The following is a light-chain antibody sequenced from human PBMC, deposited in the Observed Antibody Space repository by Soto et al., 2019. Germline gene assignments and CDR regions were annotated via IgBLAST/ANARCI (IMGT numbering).Light chain of an antibody. CDR2: DAS. V-gene: IGKV1-5*01. CDR1: QSISSW. J-gene: IGKJ1*01. CDR3: QQYNSYSWT. Sequence: DIQMTQSPSTLSASVGDRVTITCRASQSISSWLAWYQQKPGKAPKLLIYDASSLESGVPSRFSGSGSGTEFTLTISSLQPDDFATYYCQQYNSYSWTSGQVTKVDIK.